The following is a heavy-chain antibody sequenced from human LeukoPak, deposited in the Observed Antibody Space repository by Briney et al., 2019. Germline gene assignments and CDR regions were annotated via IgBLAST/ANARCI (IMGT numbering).Heavy chain of an antibody. Sequence: ASVKVSCKASGYTFTSYGISWVRQAPGQGLEWMGWISAYNGNTNYAQKLQGRVTMTRDTSTSTVYMELSSLRSEDTAVYYCARNMGDSSVSYYYYYGMDVWGQGTTVTVSS. V-gene: IGHV1-18*01. CDR3: ARNMGDSSVSYYYYYGMDV. J-gene: IGHJ6*02. CDR1: GYTFTSYG. CDR2: ISAYNGNT. D-gene: IGHD3-16*01.